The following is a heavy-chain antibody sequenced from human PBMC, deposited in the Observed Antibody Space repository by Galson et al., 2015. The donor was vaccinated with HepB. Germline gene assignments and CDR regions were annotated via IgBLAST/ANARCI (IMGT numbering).Heavy chain of an antibody. V-gene: IGHV1-18*04. J-gene: IGHJ2*01. CDR1: GYTFTSYG. CDR3: ARGRTGHYDSSGYYLYGEKYWYFDL. Sequence: SVKVSCKASGYTFTSYGISWVRQAPGQGLEWMGWISAYNGNTNYAQKLQGRVTMTTDTSTSTAYMELRSLRSDDTAVYYCARGRTGHYDSSGYYLYGEKYWYFDLWGRGTLVTVSS. D-gene: IGHD3-22*01. CDR2: ISAYNGNT.